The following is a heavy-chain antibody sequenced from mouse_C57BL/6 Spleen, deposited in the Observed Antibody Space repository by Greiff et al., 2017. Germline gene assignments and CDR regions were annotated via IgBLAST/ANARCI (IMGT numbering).Heavy chain of an antibody. J-gene: IGHJ4*01. CDR2: IYPGDGDT. V-gene: IGHV1-82*01. CDR3: ARGASPMDY. Sequence: QVQLKQSGPELVKPGASVKISCKASGYAFSSSWMNWVKQRPGKGLEWIGRIYPGDGDTNYNGKFKGKATLTADKSSSTAYMQLSSLTSEDSAVYFCARGASPMDYWGQGTSVTVSS. CDR1: GYAFSSSW.